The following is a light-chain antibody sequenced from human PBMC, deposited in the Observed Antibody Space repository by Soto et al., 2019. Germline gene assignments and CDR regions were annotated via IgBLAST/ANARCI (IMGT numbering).Light chain of an antibody. Sequence: DIQMTQSPSTLSASVGDRVTITCRAIQSISSWLAWYQQKPGKAPKLLIYKASSLESGVPSRFSGSGSGTEFTLTISSLQPDDCATYYCQQYNSYATWTFGQGNKV. V-gene: IGKV1-5*03. CDR1: QSISSW. CDR2: KAS. CDR3: QQYNSYATWT. J-gene: IGKJ1*01.